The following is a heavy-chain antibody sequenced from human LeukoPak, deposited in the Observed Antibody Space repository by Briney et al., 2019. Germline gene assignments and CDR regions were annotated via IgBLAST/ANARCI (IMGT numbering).Heavy chain of an antibody. CDR1: GFTFSSYA. J-gene: IGHJ3*02. Sequence: GGSLRLSCAASGFTFSSYAMHWVRQAPGKGLEWVAVISYDGSNKYYADSVKSRFTISRDNSKNTLYLQMNSLRAEDTAVYYCARDVYYYDSSVPDAFDIWGQGTMVTVSS. CDR2: ISYDGSNK. V-gene: IGHV3-30-3*01. D-gene: IGHD3-22*01. CDR3: ARDVYYYDSSVPDAFDI.